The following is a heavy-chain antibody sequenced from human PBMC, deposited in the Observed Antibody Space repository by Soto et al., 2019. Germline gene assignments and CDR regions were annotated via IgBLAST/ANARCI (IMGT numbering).Heavy chain of an antibody. Sequence: QEQLVESGGDVVQPGRSLTLSCAASGFTFSANAMHWVRQAPGKGLVWVAVIAYDGTIKIYRDSVKGRFTISRDDSKSTLYLQMNSLRPEDTAVYYCARDKIKGAPDYLDSWGQGTRVTVSS. J-gene: IGHJ4*02. D-gene: IGHD1-26*01. CDR3: ARDKIKGAPDYLDS. CDR2: IAYDGTIK. CDR1: GFTFSANA. V-gene: IGHV3-30-3*01.